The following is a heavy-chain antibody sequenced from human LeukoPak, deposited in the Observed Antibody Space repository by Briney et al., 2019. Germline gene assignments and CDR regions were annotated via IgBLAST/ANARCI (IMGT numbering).Heavy chain of an antibody. CDR1: GGSISSYY. Sequence: PSETLSLTCTVSGGSISSYYWSWIRQPPGKGLEWIGYIYYSGSTNYNPSLKSRVTISVDTSKNQFSLKLSSVTAAGTAVYYCARRTRGTGMIDYWGQGTLVTVSS. CDR3: ARRTRGTGMIDY. J-gene: IGHJ4*02. D-gene: IGHD1-1*01. CDR2: IYYSGST. V-gene: IGHV4-59*08.